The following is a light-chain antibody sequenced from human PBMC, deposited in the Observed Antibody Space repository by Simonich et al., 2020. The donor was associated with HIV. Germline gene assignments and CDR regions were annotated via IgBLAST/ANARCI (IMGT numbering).Light chain of an antibody. CDR1: QTISNW. J-gene: IGKJ2*01. V-gene: IGKV1-5*03. CDR2: KAS. CDR3: QQFNSYSYT. Sequence: DIQMTQSPSTLSASVGDRVTITCRASQTISNWLAWYQQKPGEAPKLLIYKASTLKSGVPSRFSGSGSGTEFTITISSLQPDDFATYYCQQFNSYSYTLGQGTKLEIK.